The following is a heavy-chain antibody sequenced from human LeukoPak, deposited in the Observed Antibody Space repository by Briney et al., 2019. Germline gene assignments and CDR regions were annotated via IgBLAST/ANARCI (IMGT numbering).Heavy chain of an antibody. Sequence: SETLSLTCTVSGGSISSSSYYWGWIRQPPGKGVQWIGHINLSGNTYYNPSLKSRVTLSIDTSKNQFSLNLSSVSAADTAVYYCARGGNYYAHWGQGTLVTVSS. CDR1: GGSISSSSYY. V-gene: IGHV4-39*01. CDR3: ARGGNYYAH. CDR2: INLSGNT. D-gene: IGHD1-26*01. J-gene: IGHJ4*02.